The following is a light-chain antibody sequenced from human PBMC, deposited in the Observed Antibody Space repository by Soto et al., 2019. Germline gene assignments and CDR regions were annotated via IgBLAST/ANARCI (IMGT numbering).Light chain of an antibody. V-gene: IGLV2-14*01. CDR2: DVS. Sequence: QSVLTQPASVSGSPGQSITISCTGTCSDVGGYNYVSWYQQHPGKAPKLMIFDVSDRPSGVSDRFSGSKSGNTASLTISGLQAEDEADYYCSSYARSSPVVFGGGTKLTVL. CDR3: SSYARSSPVV. J-gene: IGLJ2*01. CDR1: CSDVGGYNY.